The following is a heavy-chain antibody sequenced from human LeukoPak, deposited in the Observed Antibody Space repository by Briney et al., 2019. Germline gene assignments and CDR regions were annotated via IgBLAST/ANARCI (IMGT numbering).Heavy chain of an antibody. CDR1: GGSISSYY. V-gene: IGHV4-59*01. CDR2: IYYSGST. CDR3: ARSTYLIVVVLVAAVDY. D-gene: IGHD2-2*01. J-gene: IGHJ4*02. Sequence: PSETLSLTCTVSGGSISSYYWSWIRQPPGKGLEWIGYIYYSGSTNYNPSLKSRVTISVDTSKNQFSLKLSSVTAADTAVYYCARSTYLIVVVLVAAVDYWGQGTLVAVSS.